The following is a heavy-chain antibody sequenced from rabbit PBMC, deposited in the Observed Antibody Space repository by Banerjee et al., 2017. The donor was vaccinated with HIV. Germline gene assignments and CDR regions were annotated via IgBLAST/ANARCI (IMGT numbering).Heavy chain of an antibody. CDR2: IYTGDGST. CDR3: ARMSSYGDYLYYFNL. J-gene: IGHJ4*01. Sequence: QEQLVESGGGLVQPEGSLILTCTASGFSFSSSYWICWVRQAPGKGLEWIACIYTGDGSTYYASWVNGRFTISLDNAQNTVFLQMTSLTAADTATYFCARMSSYGDYLYYFNLWGPGTLVTVS. CDR1: GFSFSSSYW. V-gene: IGHV1S45*01. D-gene: IGHD2-1*01.